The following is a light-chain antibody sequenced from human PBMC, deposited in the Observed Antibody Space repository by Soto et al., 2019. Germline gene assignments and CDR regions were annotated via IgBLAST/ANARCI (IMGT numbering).Light chain of an antibody. CDR1: QSVSSY. Sequence: EIVLTQSPATLSLFPGERATLPCGASQSVSSYLAWYQQKPGQAPRLLIYDASNRATGIPARFSGSGSGTDFTLTISSLEPEDFAVYYCQQRSNWPPITFGQGTRLEIK. J-gene: IGKJ5*01. CDR3: QQRSNWPPIT. V-gene: IGKV3-11*01. CDR2: DAS.